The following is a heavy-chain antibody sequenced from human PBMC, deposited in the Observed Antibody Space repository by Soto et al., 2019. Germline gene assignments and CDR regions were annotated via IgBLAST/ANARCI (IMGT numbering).Heavy chain of an antibody. D-gene: IGHD1-26*01. V-gene: IGHV3-48*03. CDR3: ARESFSASPNFFDY. CDR2: ISLSGSTI. CDR1: GFAFSNYE. Sequence: LSCAASGFAFSNYEMNWVRQAPGKGLEWVSYISLSGSTIYYADSVKGRLTISRDDAKDSLYLEMDSLRADDTAVYYCARESFSASPNFFDYWGQGTLVTVSS. J-gene: IGHJ4*02.